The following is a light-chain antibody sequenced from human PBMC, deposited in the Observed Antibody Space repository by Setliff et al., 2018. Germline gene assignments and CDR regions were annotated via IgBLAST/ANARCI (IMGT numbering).Light chain of an antibody. CDR2: GNS. Sequence: QSALTQPPSVSGAPGQRVTISCTGSSSNIGAGYDVHWYQQLPGTAPKLLIYGNSNRPSGVPDRFSGSKSGTSASLAITGLQAEDEADYYCQSYDSSLSCVVFGGGT. V-gene: IGLV1-40*01. J-gene: IGLJ2*01. CDR3: QSYDSSLSCVV. CDR1: SSNIGAGYD.